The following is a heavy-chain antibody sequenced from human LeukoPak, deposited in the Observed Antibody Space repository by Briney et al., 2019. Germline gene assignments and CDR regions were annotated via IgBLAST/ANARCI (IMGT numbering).Heavy chain of an antibody. D-gene: IGHD4-11*01. CDR2: IWYDGSNK. J-gene: IGHJ5*02. V-gene: IGHV3-33*01. CDR1: GFTFSSYG. Sequence: GGSLRLSCAASGFTFSSYGMHWVRQAPGKGLEWVAVIWYDGSNKYYADSMKGRFTISRDNSKNTLYLQMNSLRAEDTAVYYCARDRSNYLWFDPWGQGTLVTVSS. CDR3: ARDRSNYLWFDP.